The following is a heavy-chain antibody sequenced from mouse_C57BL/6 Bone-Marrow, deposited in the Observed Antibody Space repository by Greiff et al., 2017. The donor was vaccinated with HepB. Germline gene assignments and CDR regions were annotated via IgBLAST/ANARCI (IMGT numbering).Heavy chain of an antibody. CDR2: IDPETGGT. Sequence: VQLQQSGAELVRPGASVTLSCKASGYTFTDYEMHWVKQTPVHGLEWIGAIDPETGGTAYNQKFMGKAILTADKSSSTAYMELRSLTSEDSAVYYCTIYYGYDEDYWGQGTTLTVSS. D-gene: IGHD2-2*01. V-gene: IGHV1-15*01. CDR1: GYTFTDYE. CDR3: TIYYGYDEDY. J-gene: IGHJ2*01.